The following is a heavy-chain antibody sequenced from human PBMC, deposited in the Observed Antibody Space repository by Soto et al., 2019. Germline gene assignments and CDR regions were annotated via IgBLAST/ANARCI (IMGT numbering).Heavy chain of an antibody. Sequence: ASVKVSCRASGYTFTSYGISWVRQAPGQGLEWMGWISAYNGNTNYAQKLQGRVTMTTDTSTSTAYMELRSLRSDDTAVYYCARKGVSSSWYPFRPNYGMDVWGQGTTVTVSS. CDR3: ARKGVSSSWYPFRPNYGMDV. D-gene: IGHD6-13*01. J-gene: IGHJ6*02. CDR1: GYTFTSYG. CDR2: ISAYNGNT. V-gene: IGHV1-18*04.